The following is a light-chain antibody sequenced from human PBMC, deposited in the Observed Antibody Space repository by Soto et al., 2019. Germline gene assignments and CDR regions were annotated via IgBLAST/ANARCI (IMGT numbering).Light chain of an antibody. CDR2: EVS. J-gene: IGLJ3*02. Sequence: QPVLTQPASVSGSPGQSITISCTGTSSDVGNYNLVSWYQQNPGKAPKLMIYEVSKRPSGVSDRFSGSKSGNTASLTISGLQAEDEADYYCCSYAASTTFGVFGGGTQLTVL. CDR3: CSYAASTTFGV. CDR1: SSDVGNYNL. V-gene: IGLV2-23*02.